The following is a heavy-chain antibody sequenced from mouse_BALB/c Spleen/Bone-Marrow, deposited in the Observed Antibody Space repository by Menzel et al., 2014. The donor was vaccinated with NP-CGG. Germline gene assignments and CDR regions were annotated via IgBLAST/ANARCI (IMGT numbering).Heavy chain of an antibody. V-gene: IGHV1-34*01. CDR3: AKNYRYEGTLDY. D-gene: IGHD2-14*01. CDR2: INPYNGAT. J-gene: IGHJ4*01. Sequence: VQPQQPGPELVKPGASVKISCKASGYSFTGYYIHWVKQSHVKSLEWIGRINPYNGATDYNQNFKDKATLTVDKSSSTAYMELHSLTSEDSAVYYCAKNYRYEGTLDYWGQGTSVTVS. CDR1: GYSFTGYY.